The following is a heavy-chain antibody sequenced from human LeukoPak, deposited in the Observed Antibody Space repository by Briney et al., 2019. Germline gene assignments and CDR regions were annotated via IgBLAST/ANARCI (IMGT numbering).Heavy chain of an antibody. CDR3: ARDWLPRGLAPGGRWTNWSEEYFQH. Sequence: GASVTVSCKASGYTFTGYYMHWVRQAPGQGLEWMGWINPNSGGTSYAQKFQGRVTMTRDTSISTAYMELSRLRSDDTAVYYCARDWLPRGLAPGGRWTNWSEEYFQHWGQGTLVTVSS. J-gene: IGHJ1*01. V-gene: IGHV1-2*02. CDR1: GYTFTGYY. D-gene: IGHD3-3*01. CDR2: INPNSGGT.